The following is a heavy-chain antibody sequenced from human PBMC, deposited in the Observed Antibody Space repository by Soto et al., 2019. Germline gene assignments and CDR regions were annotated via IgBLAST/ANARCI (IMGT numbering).Heavy chain of an antibody. CDR3: ARWRDGYNWPGV. CDR2: INSDGSST. Sequence: GSLRLSCAASGFTFSSYWMHWVRQAPGKGLVWVSRINSDGSSTNYADSVKGRFTISRDNAKNTLFLQMNTLRAEDTAVYYCARWRDGYNWPGVWGQGTLVTVSS. V-gene: IGHV3-74*01. D-gene: IGHD5-12*01. J-gene: IGHJ4*02. CDR1: GFTFSSYW.